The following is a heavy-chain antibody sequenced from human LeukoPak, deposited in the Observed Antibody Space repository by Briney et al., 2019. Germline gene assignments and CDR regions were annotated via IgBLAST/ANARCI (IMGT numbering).Heavy chain of an antibody. CDR3: ARVPGPARPGYYCYYMDV. J-gene: IGHJ6*03. V-gene: IGHV4-59*11. CDR1: GASITRRY. Sequence: SETLSLTCTVSGASITRRYWSWIRQPPGKGLEWIGYIYYSGSTNYNPSLKSRVTISVDTSKNQFSLKLSSVTAADTAVYYCARVPGPARPGYYCYYMDVWGKGTTVTVSS. D-gene: IGHD6-6*01. CDR2: IYYSGST.